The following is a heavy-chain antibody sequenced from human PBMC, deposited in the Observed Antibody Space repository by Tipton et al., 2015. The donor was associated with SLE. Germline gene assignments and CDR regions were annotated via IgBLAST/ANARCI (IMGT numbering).Heavy chain of an antibody. CDR1: GGSISSSSYY. CDR2: IYYSGST. J-gene: IGHJ4*02. CDR3: AGYVITMVQGGNY. V-gene: IGHV4-39*07. D-gene: IGHD3-10*01. Sequence: TLSLTCTVSGGSISSSSYYWGWIRQPPGKGLEWIGRIYYSGSTYYNPSLKSRVTISVDTSKNQFSLKLSSVTAADTAVYYCAGYVITMVQGGNYWGQGTLVTVSS.